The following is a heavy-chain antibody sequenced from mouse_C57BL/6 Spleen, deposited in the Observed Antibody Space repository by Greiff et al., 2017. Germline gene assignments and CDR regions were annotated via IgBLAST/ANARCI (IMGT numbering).Heavy chain of an antibody. D-gene: IGHD2-4*01. CDR2: VWSGGST. V-gene: IGHV2-2*01. CDR3: ARNSGDYDVGAWFAY. CDR1: GFSLTSYG. J-gene: IGHJ3*01. Sequence: VKLVESGPGLVQPSQSLSITCTVSGFSLTSYGVHWVRQSPGKGLEWLGVVWSGGSTDYNAAFISRLSISKDNSKSQVFFKMNSLQADDTAIYYCARNSGDYDVGAWFAYWGQGTLVTVSA.